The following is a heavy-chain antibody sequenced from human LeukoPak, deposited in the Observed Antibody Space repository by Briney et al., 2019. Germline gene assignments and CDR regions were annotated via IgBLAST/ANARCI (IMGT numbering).Heavy chain of an antibody. J-gene: IGHJ2*01. V-gene: IGHV3-21*01. Sequence: GGSQRLSCAASGFTFSSYSMNWVRQAPGKGLEWVSSISSSSYIYYADSVKGRFTISRDNAKNSLYLQMNSLRAEDTAVYYCARSIPYWYFDLWGRGTLVTVSS. CDR2: ISSSSYI. D-gene: IGHD2-2*02. CDR1: GFTFSSYS. CDR3: ARSIPYWYFDL.